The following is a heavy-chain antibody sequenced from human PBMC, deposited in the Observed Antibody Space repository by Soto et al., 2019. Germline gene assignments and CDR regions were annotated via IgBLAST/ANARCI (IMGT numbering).Heavy chain of an antibody. D-gene: IGHD3-3*01. Sequence: QVQLVQSGPEVKKPGASVKVSCKASGYTFTSYDINWVRQATGQGLEWMGRMNPNSGNTDYAGKFQGRVTMTRNTSINTAYMELSSLTSEDTAVYYCASGIVLKIFGVGIRGHGYYMDVWGKGTTVIVSS. CDR2: MNPNSGNT. V-gene: IGHV1-8*01. J-gene: IGHJ6*03. CDR3: ASGIVLKIFGVGIRGHGYYMDV. CDR1: GYTFTSYD.